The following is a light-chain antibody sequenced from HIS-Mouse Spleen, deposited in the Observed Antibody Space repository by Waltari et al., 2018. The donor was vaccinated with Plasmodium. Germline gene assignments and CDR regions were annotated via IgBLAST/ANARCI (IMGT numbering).Light chain of an antibody. V-gene: IGKV1-5*03. J-gene: IGKJ1*01. Sequence: DIQMTQSPSTLSASVGDRVTITCRASQSISSRLAWYQQKPGKAPKLLIYKASSLESGVPSRFSCSGSGTEFTLTISSLQPDDFATYYCQQYNSYSWTFGQGTKVEFK. CDR3: QQYNSYSWT. CDR1: QSISSR. CDR2: KAS.